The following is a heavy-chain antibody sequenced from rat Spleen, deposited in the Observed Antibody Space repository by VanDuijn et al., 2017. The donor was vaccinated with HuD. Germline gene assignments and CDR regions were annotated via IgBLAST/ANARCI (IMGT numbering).Heavy chain of an antibody. V-gene: IGHV2-1*01. J-gene: IGHJ2*01. Sequence: QVQVKESGPGLVQPSQTLSLTCTVSGFSLTSNGVSWVRQTPGKGLEWMAIIWSGGNTDYNSALKSRLSISRDTSKSQVFLKVNSLKTEETGIYYCTTNFGYYWGQGVMVTVSS. D-gene: IGHD4-3*01. CDR3: TTNFGYY. CDR1: GFSLTSNG. CDR2: IWSGGNT.